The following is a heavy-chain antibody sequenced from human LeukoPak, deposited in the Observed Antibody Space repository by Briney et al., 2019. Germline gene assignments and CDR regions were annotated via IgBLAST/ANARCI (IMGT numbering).Heavy chain of an antibody. CDR1: GGSISSYY. CDR3: AGAGYYYGSGRGYGMDV. CDR2: IYYSGST. J-gene: IGHJ6*04. D-gene: IGHD3-10*01. Sequence: SETLSLTCTVSGGSISSYYWSWIRQPPGKGLEWIGYIYYSGSTNYNPSLKSRVTISVDTSRNQFSLKLSSVTAADTAVYYCAGAGYYYGSGRGYGMDVWGKGTTVTVSS. V-gene: IGHV4-59*01.